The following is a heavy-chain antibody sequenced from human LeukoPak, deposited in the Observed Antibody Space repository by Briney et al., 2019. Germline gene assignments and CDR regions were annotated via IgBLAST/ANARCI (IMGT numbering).Heavy chain of an antibody. CDR1: GFTFSSYE. CDR3: AREMEGQFTKNFDY. CDR2: ISSSGSTI. V-gene: IGHV3-48*03. J-gene: IGHJ4*02. D-gene: IGHD1-1*01. Sequence: GGSLRLSCAASGFTFSSYEMNWVRQAPGKGLEWVSYISSSGSTIYYADSVKGRFTISRDNAKNSLYLKMNSLRAEDTAVYYCAREMEGQFTKNFDYWGQGTLVTVSS.